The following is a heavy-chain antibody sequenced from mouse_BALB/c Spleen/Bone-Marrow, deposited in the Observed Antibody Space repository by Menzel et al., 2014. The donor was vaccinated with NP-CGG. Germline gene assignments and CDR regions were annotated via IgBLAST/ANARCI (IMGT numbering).Heavy chain of an antibody. D-gene: IGHD2-4*01. CDR2: ISSGGST. J-gene: IGHJ2*01. Sequence: EVNVVESGGGLVKPGESLKLSCAASGFTFSSYAMSWVRQTPEKRLEWVASISSGGSTYYPDSVKGRFTISRDNARNILYLQMSSLKSEDTAMYYCARDDYDDQYYFDYWGQGTTLTVS. CDR3: ARDDYDDQYYFDY. CDR1: GFTFSSYA. V-gene: IGHV5-6-5*01.